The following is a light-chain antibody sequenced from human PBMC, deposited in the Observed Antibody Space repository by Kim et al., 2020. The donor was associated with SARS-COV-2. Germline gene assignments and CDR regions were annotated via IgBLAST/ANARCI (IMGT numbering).Light chain of an antibody. CDR2: VNNDGSH. CDR3: QTWDTGIRV. J-gene: IGLJ3*02. Sequence: ASVMFTCRRSSGHSSYANDWHQQQPEKGTRYLMKVNNDGSHSKGDGLPGRFSASSSGAARYLTIASLQSEEEADYCCQTWDTGIRVFGGGTQLTVL. CDR1: SGHSSYA. V-gene: IGLV4-69*01.